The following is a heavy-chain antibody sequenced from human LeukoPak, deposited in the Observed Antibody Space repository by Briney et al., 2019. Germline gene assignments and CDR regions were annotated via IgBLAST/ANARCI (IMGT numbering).Heavy chain of an antibody. V-gene: IGHV3-15*01. J-gene: IGHJ4*02. CDR1: RFTFSNAW. D-gene: IGHD3-22*01. Sequence: KPGGSLRLSCAASRFTFSNAWMSWVRQAPGKGLEWVGRIKSKTDGGTTDYAAPVKGRFTISRDDSKNTLYLQMNSLKTEDTAVYYCTTITMIVVVTDYWGQGTLVTVSS. CDR3: TTITMIVVVTDY. CDR2: IKSKTDGGTT.